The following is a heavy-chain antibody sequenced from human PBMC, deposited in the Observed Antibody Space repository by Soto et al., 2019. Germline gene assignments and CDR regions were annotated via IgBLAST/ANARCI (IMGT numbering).Heavy chain of an antibody. CDR2: IWYDGSNK. CDR1: GFTFSSYG. CDR3: ARDRSYDFWSGYFQLLDY. J-gene: IGHJ4*02. Sequence: PGGSLKLSCAASGFTFSSYGMHWVRQAPGKGLEWVAVIWYDGSNKYYADSVKGRFTISRDNSKNTLYLQMNSLRAEDTAVYYCARDRSYDFWSGYFQLLDYWGQGTLVTVSS. D-gene: IGHD3-3*01. V-gene: IGHV3-33*01.